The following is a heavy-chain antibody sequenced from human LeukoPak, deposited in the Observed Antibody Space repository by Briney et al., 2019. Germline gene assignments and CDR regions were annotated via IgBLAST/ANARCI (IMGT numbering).Heavy chain of an antibody. D-gene: IGHD4-17*01. CDR2: GYYSGST. J-gene: IGHJ4*02. Sequence: SETLSLTCTVSGGSMSSYHWSWIRQPPGKGLEWIGFGYYSGSTKYNPSLQSRVTISIDRSKNQFSLKLSSVTAADTAVYYCARDAAGYGDPFDYWGQGTLVTVSS. V-gene: IGHV4-59*12. CDR1: GGSMSSYH. CDR3: ARDAAGYGDPFDY.